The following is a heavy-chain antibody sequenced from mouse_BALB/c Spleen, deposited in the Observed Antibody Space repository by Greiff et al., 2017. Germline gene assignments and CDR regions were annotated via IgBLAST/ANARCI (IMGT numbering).Heavy chain of an antibody. Sequence: VKLMESGPGLVAPSQSLSITCTVSGFSLTSYGVHWVRQPPGKGLEWLGVIWAGGSTNYNSALMSRLSISKDNSKSQVFLKMNSLQTDDTAMYYCATYGNYGDYYAMDYWGQGTSVTVSS. CDR3: ATYGNYGDYYAMDY. CDR1: GFSLTSYG. V-gene: IGHV2-9*02. J-gene: IGHJ4*01. CDR2: IWAGGST. D-gene: IGHD2-1*01.